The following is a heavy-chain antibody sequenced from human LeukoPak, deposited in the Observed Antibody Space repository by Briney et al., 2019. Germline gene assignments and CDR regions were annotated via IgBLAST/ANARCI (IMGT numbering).Heavy chain of an antibody. CDR2: ISGSGGST. CDR1: RFTFSSYA. Sequence: GGSLRLSCAASRFTFSSYAMSWVRQAPGKGLEWVSAISGSGGSTYYADSVKGRFTISRDNSKNTLYLQMNSLRAEDTAVYYCAKDSGGYNLLFDCWGQGTLVTVSS. V-gene: IGHV3-23*01. J-gene: IGHJ4*02. D-gene: IGHD5-24*01. CDR3: AKDSGGYNLLFDC.